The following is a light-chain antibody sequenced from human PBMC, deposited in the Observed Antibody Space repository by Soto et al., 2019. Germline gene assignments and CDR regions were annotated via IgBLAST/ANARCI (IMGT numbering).Light chain of an antibody. CDR3: QAYDYTLTASV. V-gene: IGLV1-40*01. CDR1: TSNLGAGYD. Sequence: VLTQPPSVSGAPGQRVTLSCTGNTSNLGAGYDVHWYQQLPGAAPKLVIFGNRNRPSGVPERFSGSKSGTSASLAITGLQAEDEADYYCQAYDYTLTASVFGGGTKVTVL. CDR2: GNR. J-gene: IGLJ3*02.